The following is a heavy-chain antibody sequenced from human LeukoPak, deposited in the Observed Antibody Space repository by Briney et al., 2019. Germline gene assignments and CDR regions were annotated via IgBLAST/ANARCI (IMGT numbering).Heavy chain of an antibody. CDR1: GGSISSYY. J-gene: IGHJ4*02. CDR3: ARSGRRELYFDY. Sequence: SETLSLTCTVSGGSISSYYWSWIRQPPGKGLEWIGYIYYSGSTNYNPSLKSRVTISVDTSKNQFSLKLSSVTAADTAVYYCARSGRRELYFDYWGQGTLVTVSS. D-gene: IGHD1-26*01. CDR2: IYYSGST. V-gene: IGHV4-59*01.